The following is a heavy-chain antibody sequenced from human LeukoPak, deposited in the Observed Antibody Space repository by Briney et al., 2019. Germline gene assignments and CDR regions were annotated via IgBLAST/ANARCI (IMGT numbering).Heavy chain of an antibody. J-gene: IGHJ6*02. V-gene: IGHV4-39*07. CDR3: ARDARYYYDSSGYLGMDV. CDR2: IYYSGST. D-gene: IGHD3-22*01. CDR1: GGSISSGDYY. Sequence: SETLSLTCTVSGGSISSGDYYWGWIRQPPGKGLEWIGGIYYSGSTYYNPSLKSRVTISVDTSKNQFSLKLSSVTAADTAVYYCARDARYYYDSSGYLGMDVWGQGTTVTVSS.